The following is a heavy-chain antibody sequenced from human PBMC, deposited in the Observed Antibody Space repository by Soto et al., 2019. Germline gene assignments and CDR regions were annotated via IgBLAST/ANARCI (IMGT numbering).Heavy chain of an antibody. Sequence: QVQLVQSGAEVKKPGASVKVSCKASGYTFSSFGISWVRQAPGQGLEWMGWISTYNGNTNYAQKLHGRVTMTTDTSTSTAYMEQRSLRSDDTAVYYCARLWGYVDYGEMGYWGQGTLVTVSS. CDR2: ISTYNGNT. D-gene: IGHD4-17*01. J-gene: IGHJ4*02. V-gene: IGHV1-18*01. CDR1: GYTFSSFG. CDR3: ARLWGYVDYGEMGY.